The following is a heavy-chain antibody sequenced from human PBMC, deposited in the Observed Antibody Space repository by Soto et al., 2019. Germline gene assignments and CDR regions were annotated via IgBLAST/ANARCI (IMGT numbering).Heavy chain of an antibody. J-gene: IGHJ4*02. Sequence: EVQVVESGGGLVQPGGSLRLSCAASGFTFSNYWMNWVRQAPGKGLEWVASIKGDGTGKYYVDSVKGRFTISRDNAHNSVFLQMNSLRAEDTAVYYCVRDPGEDSGHWNYFDYWGQGKLVTVST. CDR1: GFTFSNYW. V-gene: IGHV3-7*05. CDR3: VRDPGEDSGHWNYFDY. CDR2: IKGDGTGK. D-gene: IGHD1-1*01.